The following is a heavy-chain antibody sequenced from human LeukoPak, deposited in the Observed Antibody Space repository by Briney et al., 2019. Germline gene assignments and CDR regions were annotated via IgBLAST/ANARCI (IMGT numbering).Heavy chain of an antibody. CDR2: INWNGGST. CDR1: GFTFDDYG. CDR3: ARDIGSAPYYYYMDV. V-gene: IGHV3-20*01. D-gene: IGHD5/OR15-5a*01. J-gene: IGHJ6*03. Sequence: GGSLRLSCAASGFTFDDYGMSWVRQAPGKGLEWVSGINWNGGSTGYADSVKGRFTISRDNAKNSLYLQMNSLRAEDTALYHCARDIGSAPYYYYMDVWGKGTTVTVSS.